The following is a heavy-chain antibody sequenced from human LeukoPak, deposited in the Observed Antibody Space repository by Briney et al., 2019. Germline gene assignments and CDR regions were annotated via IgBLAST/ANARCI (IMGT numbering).Heavy chain of an antibody. J-gene: IGHJ4*02. CDR2: IYTSGST. D-gene: IGHD3-16*02. V-gene: IGHV4-4*07. CDR1: GGSISSYY. CDR3: ARDRTFGGVIVHHY. Sequence: SETLSLTCTVSGGSISSYYWSWIRQPAGKGLEWIGRIYTSGSTNYSPSLKSRVTMSVDTSKNQFSLKLSSVTAADTAVYYCARDRTFGGVIVHHYWGQGTLVTVSS.